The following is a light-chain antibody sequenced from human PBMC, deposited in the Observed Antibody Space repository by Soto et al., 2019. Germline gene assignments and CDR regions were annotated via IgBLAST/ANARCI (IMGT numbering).Light chain of an antibody. Sequence: QLVLTQSSSASASLGSSVKLTCTLSSGHSSYIIAWHQQQPGKAPRYLMKVEGSGSYNKGSGVPDRFSGSSSGADRYLTISNLQSEDEADYYCETWDSHTRVFGGGTQLTVL. CDR3: ETWDSHTRV. CDR1: SGHSSYI. CDR2: VEGSGSY. V-gene: IGLV4-60*03. J-gene: IGLJ3*02.